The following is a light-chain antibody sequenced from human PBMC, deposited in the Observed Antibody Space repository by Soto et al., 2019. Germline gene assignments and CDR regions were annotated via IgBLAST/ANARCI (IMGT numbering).Light chain of an antibody. J-gene: IGLJ1*01. Sequence: LTQPASVSGSPGQSITISCTGTSSDVGGYNYVSWYQQHPGKAPKLMIYEVSNRPSGVSNRFPGSKSGHTASLTISGLQSEDEADYFCTSYTSSTTLDVFGTGTRSPS. V-gene: IGLV2-14*01. CDR1: SSDVGGYNY. CDR3: TSYTSSTTLDV. CDR2: EVS.